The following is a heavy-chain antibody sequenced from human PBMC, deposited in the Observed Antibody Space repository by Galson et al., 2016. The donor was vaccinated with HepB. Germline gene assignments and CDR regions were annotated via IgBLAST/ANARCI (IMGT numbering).Heavy chain of an antibody. CDR1: GFTVSNNQ. J-gene: IGHJ4*02. V-gene: IGHV3-53*01. CDR2: IQSDGGT. D-gene: IGHD3-16*01. Sequence: SLRLSCAASGFTVSNNQVNWVRQAPGKGLEWVSVIQSDGGTHYADSVKDRFIISRDNSKNTLYLQMNSLRAEDTAVYYCASGVIGGRNYWGQGNLVTVSP. CDR3: ASGVIGGRNY.